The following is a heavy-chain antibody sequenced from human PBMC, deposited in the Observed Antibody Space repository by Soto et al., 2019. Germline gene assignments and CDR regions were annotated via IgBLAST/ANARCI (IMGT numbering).Heavy chain of an antibody. J-gene: IGHJ4*02. V-gene: IGHV3-21*06. Sequence: EVQLVESGGGLVKPGGSLRLSCAASGFTFSSYSMNWVRQAPGKGLEWVSSISSSSSYIYYADSVKGRFTISRDNAKNSLYLQMNSLRGEDTAVYYCARDLDYGDYVDYFDYWGQGTLVTVSS. CDR1: GFTFSSYS. D-gene: IGHD4-17*01. CDR2: ISSSSSYI. CDR3: ARDLDYGDYVDYFDY.